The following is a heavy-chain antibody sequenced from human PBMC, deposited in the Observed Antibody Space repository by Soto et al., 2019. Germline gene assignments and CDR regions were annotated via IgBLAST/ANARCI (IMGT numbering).Heavy chain of an antibody. J-gene: IGHJ4*02. CDR2: FKHTEGA. V-gene: IGHV4-34*01. CDR3: ARQVLGLAVTQD. CDR1: DGSFRNYY. Sequence: QVHLQQWGAGLLKPSETLSLSCGVSDGSFRNYYWSWIRQTPGKGLEWIGEFKHTEGANFNPSLTSRVSFSADTSDNQFSLRLTSVTAADTAIYSCARQVLGLAVTQDWGQGTLVTVSS. D-gene: IGHD6-19*01.